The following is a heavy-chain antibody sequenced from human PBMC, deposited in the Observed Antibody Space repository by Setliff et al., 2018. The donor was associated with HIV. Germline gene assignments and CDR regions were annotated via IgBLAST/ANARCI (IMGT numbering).Heavy chain of an antibody. D-gene: IGHD2-2*01. J-gene: IGHJ6*02. Sequence: PSETLSLTCAVYGGSFSDYYWSWIRQPPGKGLEWIGEINHSGSTNYNPSLKSRVIISIDTSKKQFSLKLTSVTAADTAVYYCARGHCSGTNCYGVDYYGMDVWGQGTTVTVSS. CDR2: INHSGST. CDR1: GGSFSDYY. V-gene: IGHV4-34*01. CDR3: ARGHCSGTNCYGVDYYGMDV.